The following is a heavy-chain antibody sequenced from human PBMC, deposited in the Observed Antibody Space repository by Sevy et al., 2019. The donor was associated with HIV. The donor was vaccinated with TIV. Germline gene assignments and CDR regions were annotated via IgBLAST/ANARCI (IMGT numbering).Heavy chain of an antibody. CDR3: ARDHHYDILTGHYYGMDV. Sequence: ASVKVSCKASGGTFSSYAISWVRQAPGQGLEWMGGIIPIFGTANYAQKFQGRVTITADESTSTAYMELSSLRSEDTAVYYCARDHHYDILTGHYYGMDVWGQGTTVTVSS. V-gene: IGHV1-69*13. CDR1: GGTFSSYA. J-gene: IGHJ6*02. CDR2: IIPIFGTA. D-gene: IGHD3-9*01.